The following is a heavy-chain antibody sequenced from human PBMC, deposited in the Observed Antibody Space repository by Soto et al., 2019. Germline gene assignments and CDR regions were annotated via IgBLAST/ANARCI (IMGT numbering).Heavy chain of an antibody. CDR2: ISGSGGST. D-gene: IGHD3-3*01. V-gene: IGHV3-23*01. J-gene: IGHJ6*02. CDR3: AKEANYDFWSGPSSYGMDV. CDR1: GFTFSIYA. Sequence: GGSLRLSCAASGFTFSIYAMSWVRQAPGKGLEWVSAISGSGGSTYYADSVKGRFTISRDNSKNTLYLQMNSLRAEDTAVYYCAKEANYDFWSGPSSYGMDVWGQGTTVTVSS.